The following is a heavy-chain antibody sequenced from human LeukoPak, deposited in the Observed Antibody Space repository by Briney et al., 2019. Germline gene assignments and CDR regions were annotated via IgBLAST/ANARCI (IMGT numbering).Heavy chain of an antibody. V-gene: IGHV1-46*01. CDR2: INPSGGST. D-gene: IGHD2-2*01. J-gene: IGHJ3*02. CDR1: GYTFTSYY. Sequence: ASVKVSCKASGYTFTSYYMHWVRQAPGQGLEWMGMINPSGGSTSHAQKFQGRVTMTRDTSTSTVYMELSSLRSEDTAVYYCAREGSILVVPVAPQGAFDIWGQGTLVTVSS. CDR3: AREGSILVVPVAPQGAFDI.